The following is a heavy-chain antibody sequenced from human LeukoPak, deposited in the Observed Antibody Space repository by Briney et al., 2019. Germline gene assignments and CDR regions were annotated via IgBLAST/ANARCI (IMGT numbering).Heavy chain of an antibody. Sequence: SETLSLTCTVSGGSINSGDYYWSWIRQPPGKGLEWIGFIYYSGSTCNNPSLKSRVTISVDKSKNQFSLRLSSVTAADTAMYYCARVVTDWAIHNWGQGTLVTVSS. CDR1: GGSINSGDYY. CDR2: IYYSGST. D-gene: IGHD3-9*01. V-gene: IGHV4-30-4*01. J-gene: IGHJ4*02. CDR3: ARVVTDWAIHN.